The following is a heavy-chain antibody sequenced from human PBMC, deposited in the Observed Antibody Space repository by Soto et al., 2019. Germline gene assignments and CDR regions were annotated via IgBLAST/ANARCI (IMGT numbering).Heavy chain of an antibody. CDR2: IIPIVGTP. CDR1: GGIFSTYA. D-gene: IGHD3-10*01. J-gene: IGHJ4*02. Sequence: QGQLVQSGAEVKKPGSSVKVSCKASGGIFSTYAISWLRRAPGQGLAWMGDIIPIVGTPNYAHRFQGRVTITADESKSTAYMELSRLRSEDTAVYYCARDRDDYGSGNYYNRIDFWGQGTLVTVSS. CDR3: ARDRDDYGSGNYYNRIDF. V-gene: IGHV1-69*01.